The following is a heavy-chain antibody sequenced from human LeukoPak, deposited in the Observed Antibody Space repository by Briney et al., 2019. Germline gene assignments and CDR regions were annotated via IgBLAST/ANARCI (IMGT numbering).Heavy chain of an antibody. D-gene: IGHD5-12*01. CDR2: IYSGGST. CDR3: ARESMHTGGYRTSDS. V-gene: IGHV3-53*04. Sequence: GGSLRLSCAASGFTVSSNYMSWVRQAPGKGLEWVSVIYSGGSTYYADSVKGRFTISRHDSNNTVYLHMNSLRAEDTAVYYCARESMHTGGYRTSDSWGQGTLVTVSS. CDR1: GFTVSSNY. J-gene: IGHJ4*02.